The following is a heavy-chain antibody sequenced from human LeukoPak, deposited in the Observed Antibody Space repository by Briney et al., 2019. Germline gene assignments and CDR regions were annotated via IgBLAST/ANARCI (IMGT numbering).Heavy chain of an antibody. CDR1: GYTFTGYY. CDR3: ARGVLLSYNWNLQLEDY. V-gene: IGHV1-2*02. CDR2: INPNSGGT. J-gene: IGHJ4*02. Sequence: ASVKVSCKASGYTFTGYYMHWVRQAPGQGLEWMGWINPNSGGTNYAQKFQGRVTMTRDTSISTAYMELSRLRSDDTAVYYCARGVLLSYNWNLQLEDYWGQGTLVTVPS. D-gene: IGHD1-20*01.